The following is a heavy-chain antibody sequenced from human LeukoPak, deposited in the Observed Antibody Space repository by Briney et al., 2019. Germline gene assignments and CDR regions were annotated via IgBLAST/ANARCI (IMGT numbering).Heavy chain of an antibody. J-gene: IGHJ4*02. CDR2: IKPDGTEK. Sequence: GGSLRLSCAASGFVFSNYWMSWVRQAPGKGLEWVANIKPDGTEKYYVDSLKGRFTISRVNTKNSLYLQMSSLRVEDTAVYYCARGGNSSWDYWGQGALVTVSS. D-gene: IGHD6-6*01. CDR3: ARGGNSSWDY. V-gene: IGHV3-7*01. CDR1: GFVFSNYW.